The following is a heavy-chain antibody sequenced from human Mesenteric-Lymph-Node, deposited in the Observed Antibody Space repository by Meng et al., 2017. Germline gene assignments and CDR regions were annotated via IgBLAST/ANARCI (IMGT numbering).Heavy chain of an antibody. CDR2: TYYRSKWYN. J-gene: IGHJ4*02. V-gene: IGHV6-1*01. D-gene: IGHD2-8*01. CDR1: GDSVTSNSAA. CDR3: ARGNHGVYVAKFEY. Sequence: LRLSCAISGDSVTSNSAAWNWIRQSPSRGLEWLGRTYYRSKWYNDYAVSVKSRITINPDTSKNQFSLQLTSVTPEDTAVYFCARGNHGVYVAKFEYWGQGTLVTVSS.